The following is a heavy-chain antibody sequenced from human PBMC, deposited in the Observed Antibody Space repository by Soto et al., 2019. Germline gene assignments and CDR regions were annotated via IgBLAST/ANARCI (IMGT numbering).Heavy chain of an antibody. J-gene: IGHJ6*02. V-gene: IGHV5-51*01. D-gene: IGHD6-13*01. Sequence: PGESLKISCKGSGYSFTNYWIGWVRQMPGKGLEWVGIIYPGDSDTRYSPSFQGQVTISADKSNSTAYLQWSSLKASDTAMYYCARHGIAAAGSYYGMDVWGQGTTVTVSS. CDR3: ARHGIAAAGSYYGMDV. CDR2: IYPGDSDT. CDR1: GYSFTNYW.